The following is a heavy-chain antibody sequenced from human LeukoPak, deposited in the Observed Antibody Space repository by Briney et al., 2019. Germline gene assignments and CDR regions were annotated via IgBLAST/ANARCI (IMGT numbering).Heavy chain of an antibody. V-gene: IGHV4-34*01. CDR2: IDHSGST. Sequence: PSGALSLTCGVYGGSFSGYHWTWIRLRPGKGLEWIGDIDHSGSTHYNPSLKSRVTISLDTSNNQFSLKLNSVTAADTAVYYCARGFPSSSRWFDPWGQGTLVTVSS. CDR3: ARGFPSSSRWFDP. J-gene: IGHJ5*02. D-gene: IGHD6-6*01. CDR1: GGSFSGYH.